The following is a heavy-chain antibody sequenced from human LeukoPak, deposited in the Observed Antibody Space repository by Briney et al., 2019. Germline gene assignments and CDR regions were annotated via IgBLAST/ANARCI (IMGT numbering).Heavy chain of an antibody. CDR1: GFTFSSYA. D-gene: IGHD6-19*01. CDR2: ISGSGGST. V-gene: IGHV3-23*01. CDR3: AKDRRRAVAGSHFDY. Sequence: GGSLRLSCAASGFTFSSYAMSWVRQAPGKGLEWVSAISGSGGSTYYADSVKGRFVISRDNSKNTLYLQINSLRAEDTAVYYCAKDRRRAVAGSHFDYWGQGTLVTVSS. J-gene: IGHJ4*02.